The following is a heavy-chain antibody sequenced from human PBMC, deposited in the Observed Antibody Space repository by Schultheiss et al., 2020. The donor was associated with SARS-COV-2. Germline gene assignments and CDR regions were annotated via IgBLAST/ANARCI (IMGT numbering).Heavy chain of an antibody. J-gene: IGHJ4*02. D-gene: IGHD1-26*01. CDR3: AKAGVGASDY. CDR2: INSDGSIT. V-gene: IGHV3-74*01. CDR1: GFTFTDYW. Sequence: GESLKISCAASGFTFTDYWMHWVRQTPGKGLVWVSRINSDGSITNYADSVKGRFTVSRDNAKNAVYLQMNNLGDEDTAVYYCAKAGVGASDYWGQGTLVTVSS.